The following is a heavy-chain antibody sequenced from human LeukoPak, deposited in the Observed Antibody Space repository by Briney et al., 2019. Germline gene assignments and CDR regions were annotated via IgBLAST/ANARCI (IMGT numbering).Heavy chain of an antibody. Sequence: GGSLRLSCAASGFTFSDYILDWVRQPPGKGLEWVATIGNTETFYADSVTGRFTISRDNSKNTFNLQMNRLRVEDTAIYYCAKDWIQFNRVFDCFDSWGQGTLVTVSS. CDR3: AKDWIQFNRVFDCFDS. D-gene: IGHD5-18*01. CDR1: GFTFSDYI. V-gene: IGHV3-69-1*01. CDR2: IGNTET. J-gene: IGHJ4*02.